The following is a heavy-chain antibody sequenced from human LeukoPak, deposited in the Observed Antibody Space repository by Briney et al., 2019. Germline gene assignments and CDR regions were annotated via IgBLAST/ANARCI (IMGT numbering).Heavy chain of an antibody. J-gene: IGHJ4*02. CDR2: ISGSGGST. CDR3: AKSTDYYDSSGYFDY. CDR1: GFTFSSYA. D-gene: IGHD3-22*01. Sequence: GGSLRLSCAASGFTFSSYAMSWVRQAPGKGLEWVPAISGSGGSTYYADSVKDRFTISRDNSKNTLYLQMNSLRAEDTAVYYCAKSTDYYDSSGYFDYWGQGTLVTVSS. V-gene: IGHV3-23*01.